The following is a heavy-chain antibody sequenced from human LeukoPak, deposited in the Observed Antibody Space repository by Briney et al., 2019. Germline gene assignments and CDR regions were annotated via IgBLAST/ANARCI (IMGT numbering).Heavy chain of an antibody. D-gene: IGHD2-15*01. CDR1: GYSISSGHY. V-gene: IGHV4-38-2*01. CDR3: AIWDDGSPSIDY. Sequence: SETLSLTCAVSGYSISSGHYWAWIRQPPGKGLEWVAAIYHSGSTYYKPSLKTRLTISMDTSKNQFSLRLTSVTAADTAVYYCAIWDDGSPSIDYWGQGTLVTVSS. J-gene: IGHJ4*02. CDR2: IYHSGST.